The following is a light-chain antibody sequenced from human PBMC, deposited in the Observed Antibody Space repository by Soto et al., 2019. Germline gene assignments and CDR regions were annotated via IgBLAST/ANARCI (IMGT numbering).Light chain of an antibody. CDR3: QQYGSSPYT. CDR1: QSVTSSY. J-gene: IGKJ2*01. Sequence: EIVLTQSPGTLSLSPGERATLSCRASQSVTSSYLAWYQQKPGQAPRLLIYAASSRASAIPDRFSGSGSGTEFTLTISSLQSEDFAVYYCQQYGSSPYTFGQGTKVDIK. V-gene: IGKV3-20*01. CDR2: AAS.